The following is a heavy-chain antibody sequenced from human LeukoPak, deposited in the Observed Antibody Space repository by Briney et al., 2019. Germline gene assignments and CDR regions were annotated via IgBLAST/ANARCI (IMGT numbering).Heavy chain of an antibody. V-gene: IGHV3-64*01. CDR1: GFTFSSYA. Sequence: GGSLRLSCAASGFTFSSYAMHWVRRAPGKGLEYVSAISSNGGSTYYANSVKGRFTISRDNSKNTLYLQMGSLRAEDMAVYYCARGRRVVVPPGYMDVWGKGTTVTVSS. CDR3: ARGRRVVVPPGYMDV. D-gene: IGHD2-2*01. CDR2: ISSNGGST. J-gene: IGHJ6*03.